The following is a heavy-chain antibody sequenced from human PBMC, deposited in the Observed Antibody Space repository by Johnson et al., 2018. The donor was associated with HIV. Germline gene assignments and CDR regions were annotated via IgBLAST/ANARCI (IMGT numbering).Heavy chain of an antibody. V-gene: IGHV3-30*04. D-gene: IGHD3-3*01. CDR2: ISYDGSNK. CDR3: TVWRWGWSGQEPFDV. J-gene: IGHJ3*01. CDR1: GFTFSSYA. Sequence: MQLVESGGDLVKPGGSLRLSCAASGFTFSSYAMHLVRQAPGKGLEWVAVISYDGSNKYYADSVKGRFTISRDNSKNTVYLQMNSLRDEDTSVYYCTVWRWGWSGQEPFDVWGPGTMVTVSS.